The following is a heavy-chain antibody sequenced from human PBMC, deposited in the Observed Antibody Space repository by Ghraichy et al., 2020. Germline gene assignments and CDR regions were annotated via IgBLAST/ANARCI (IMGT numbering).Heavy chain of an antibody. CDR3: AGHVATGTHRGWNAY. CDR1: GGSVNTASYY. V-gene: IGHV4-39*01. D-gene: IGHD1-7*01. CDR2: VYHTGST. Sequence: SETLSLTCTVSGGSVNTASYYWGWIRQAPGKGLEWLGSVYHTGSTYSKPSLNSRVTVSVDTSKNQFSLTLLPVAAADTAVYYWAGHVATGTHRGWNAYWGRGALVTVSS. J-gene: IGHJ4*02.